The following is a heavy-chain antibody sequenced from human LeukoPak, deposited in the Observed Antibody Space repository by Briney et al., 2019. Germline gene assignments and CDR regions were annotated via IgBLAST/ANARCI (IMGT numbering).Heavy chain of an antibody. CDR3: ARSEYGDYVRLFDY. D-gene: IGHD4-17*01. CDR2: ISAYNGNT. Sequence: PGASVKVSCKASGYTFTSYGISWVRQAPGQGLEWMGWISAYNGNTNYAQKLQGRVTMTTDTSTSTAYMELRSLESDETAVYYCARSEYGDYVRLFDYGAREPRATVSS. J-gene: IGHJ4*02. CDR1: GYTFTSYG. V-gene: IGHV1-18*01.